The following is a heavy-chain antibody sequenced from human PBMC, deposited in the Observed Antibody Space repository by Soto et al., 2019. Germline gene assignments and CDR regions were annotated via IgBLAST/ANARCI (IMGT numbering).Heavy chain of an antibody. CDR3: ARDRGSGSYNTVGYYSFGVDV. CDR2: IIPMFGAV. V-gene: IGHV1-69*01. CDR1: GGTLSDYA. D-gene: IGHD3-10*01. Sequence: QVQLVQSGAEVKKPGSSVKVSCKASGGTLSDYAISWVRQAPGQGLEWMGGIIPMFGAVNYAQRFQGRVTITADEATSTPYVELSSLRSEDTAVYYCARDRGSGSYNTVGYYSFGVDVWCQGTTVTVS. J-gene: IGHJ6*02.